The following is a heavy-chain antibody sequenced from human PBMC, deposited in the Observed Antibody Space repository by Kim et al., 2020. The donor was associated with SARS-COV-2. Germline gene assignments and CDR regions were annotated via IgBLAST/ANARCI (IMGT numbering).Heavy chain of an antibody. CDR3: ARGGLSATADQEGFDY. Sequence: GGSLRLSCAASGFTFSTYWMNWVRQAPGKGLEWVADIKKDGSEKYYVDSVKGRFTISSDNVKNSLYLEMNSLRAEDTAVYYCARGGLSATADQEGFDYWG. CDR2: IKKDGSEK. CDR1: GFTFSTYW. J-gene: IGHJ4*01. V-gene: IGHV3-7*04. D-gene: IGHD6-13*01.